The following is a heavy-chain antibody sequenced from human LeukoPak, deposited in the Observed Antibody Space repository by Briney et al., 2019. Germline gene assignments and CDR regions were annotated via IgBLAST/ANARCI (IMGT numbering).Heavy chain of an antibody. J-gene: IGHJ2*01. V-gene: IGHV7-4-1*02. CDR1: GYTFTNYA. CDR3: ARDLLGYYDSSGYSNYWYFDL. Sequence: ASVKVSCKASGYTFTNYAMNWVRQAPGQGLEWMGWINTNTGNPTYAQGFTGRFVFSLDTSVSTAYLQISSLKAEDTAVYYCARDLLGYYDSSGYSNYWYFDLWGRGTLVTVSS. CDR2: INTNTGNP. D-gene: IGHD3-22*01.